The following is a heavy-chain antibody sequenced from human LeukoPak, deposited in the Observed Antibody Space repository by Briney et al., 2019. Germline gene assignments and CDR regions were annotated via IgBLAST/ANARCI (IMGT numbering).Heavy chain of an antibody. CDR1: SASISSSSYY. Sequence: RTSETLSLTCTVSSASISSSSYYWGWIRQPPGKGLEWIGSIYYSGSTYYNPSLKSRVTISVATSKNQFSLKLSSVTAADTAVYYCASSIGLIPDTTMVMGYFDYWGQGTLVTVSS. CDR3: ASSIGLIPDTTMVMGYFDY. J-gene: IGHJ4*02. V-gene: IGHV4-39*01. CDR2: IYYSGST. D-gene: IGHD5-18*01.